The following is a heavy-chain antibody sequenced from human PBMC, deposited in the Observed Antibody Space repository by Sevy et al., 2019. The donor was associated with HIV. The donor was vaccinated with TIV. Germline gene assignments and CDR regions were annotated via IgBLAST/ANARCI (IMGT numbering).Heavy chain of an antibody. Sequence: GGSLRLSCVASGFTFNTYPLHWVRQAPGKGLEWVAVASDDGNTKYYADSVKGRFTISRDNSKNTLYLQMNSLRAEDTAIYYCARPGITSGYLYYFDYWGQGTLVTVSS. J-gene: IGHJ4*02. CDR1: GFTFNTYP. D-gene: IGHD3-22*01. V-gene: IGHV3-30*04. CDR3: ARPGITSGYLYYFDY. CDR2: ASDDGNTK.